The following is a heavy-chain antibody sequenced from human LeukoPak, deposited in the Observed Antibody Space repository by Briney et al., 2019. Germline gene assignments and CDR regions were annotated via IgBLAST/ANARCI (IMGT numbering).Heavy chain of an antibody. D-gene: IGHD2-15*01. CDR2: INSDGSST. V-gene: IGHV3-74*01. Sequence: GGSLRLSCVASGFTFDNYGMHWVRQAPGKGLVWVSRINSDGSSTSYADSVKGRSTISRDNAKNTLYLQMNSLRAEDTAVYYCAREEKEDSFDYWGQGTLVTVSS. CDR3: AREEKEDSFDY. CDR1: GFTFDNYG. J-gene: IGHJ4*02.